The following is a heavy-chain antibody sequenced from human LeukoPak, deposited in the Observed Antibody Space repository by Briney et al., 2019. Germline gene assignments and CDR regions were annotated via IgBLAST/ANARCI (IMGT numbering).Heavy chain of an antibody. Sequence: ASVKVSCKASGYTFTSYAMNWVRQAPGQGLEWMGWINTNTGNPTYAQGFTGRFVFSLDTSVSTAYLQISSLKAEDTAVYYCARLSVEYGSGSYYIDYWGQGTLVTVSS. CDR1: GYTFTSYA. D-gene: IGHD3-10*01. V-gene: IGHV7-4-1*02. CDR3: ARLSVEYGSGSYYIDY. J-gene: IGHJ4*02. CDR2: INTNTGNP.